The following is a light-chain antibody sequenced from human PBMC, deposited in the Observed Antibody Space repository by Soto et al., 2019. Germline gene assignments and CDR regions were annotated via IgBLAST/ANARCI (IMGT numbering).Light chain of an antibody. V-gene: IGLV3-21*04. CDR3: QLWDNKNDEVV. Sequence: SYELTQPPSVSLAPGKTARITCGGNNIATYSVHWYRQKPGQAPVLVISNDNDRPSGIPDRFSGSNSGHTATLTIRRVEAGDEADYYCQLWDNKNDEVVFGGGTQRTVL. J-gene: IGLJ3*02. CDR1: NIATYS. CDR2: NDN.